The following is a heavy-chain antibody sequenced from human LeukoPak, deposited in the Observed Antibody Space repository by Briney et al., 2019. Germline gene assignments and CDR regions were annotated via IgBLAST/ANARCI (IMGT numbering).Heavy chain of an antibody. V-gene: IGHV3-21*01. J-gene: IGHJ5*02. D-gene: IGHD3-10*01. CDR1: GFTFSSYS. CDR2: ISSSSSYI. Sequence: GGSLRLSCAASGFTFSSYSMNWVRQAPGKGLEWVSSISSSSSYIYYADSVKGRFTIPRDNAKNSLYLQMNSLRAEDTAVYYCARDRYGSVAWFDPWGQGTLVTVSS. CDR3: ARDRYGSVAWFDP.